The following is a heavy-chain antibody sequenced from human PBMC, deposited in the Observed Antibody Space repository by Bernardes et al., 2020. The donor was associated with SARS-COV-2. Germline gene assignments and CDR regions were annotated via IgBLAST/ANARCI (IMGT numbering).Heavy chain of an antibody. CDR2: VTGDGGII. CDR1: GFSFSRHA. Sequence: GGSLRLSCAGSGFSFSRHAMGWARQAPGRGLEWVSGVTGDGGIIFYTDSVKGRFTISKDSSKNIVYLQMNSLTAEDTAMYYCARDFVVGDDLWYFDVWGRGTPVIVSP. CDR3: ARDFVVGDDLWYFDV. D-gene: IGHD2-21*02. V-gene: IGHV3-23*01. J-gene: IGHJ2*01.